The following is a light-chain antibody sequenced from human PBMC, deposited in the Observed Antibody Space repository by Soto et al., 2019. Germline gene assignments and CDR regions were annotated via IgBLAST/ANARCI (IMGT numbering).Light chain of an antibody. J-gene: IGKJ4*01. CDR2: IAS. CDR1: QDSNSW. V-gene: IGKV1-12*01. Sequence: DIQMTQSPVPVCPSVPHKVTLTCRASQDSNSWLTWYQQKPGKARKVLIYIASRLQSGVPSRFSGRGSETDFSLTISNLQPEDFATYFCQQSKTFPLTFGGGTKVDIK. CDR3: QQSKTFPLT.